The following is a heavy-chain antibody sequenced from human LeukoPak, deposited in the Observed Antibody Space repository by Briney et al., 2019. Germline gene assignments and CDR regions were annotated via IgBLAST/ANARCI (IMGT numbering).Heavy chain of an antibody. CDR1: GFTFSSYS. CDR2: ISSSSSTI. J-gene: IGHJ4*02. CDR3: ASGYCSTTSCRRDY. Sequence: PGGSLRLSCAASGFTFSSYSMNWVRQAPGKGLEWVSYISSSSSTIYYADSVKGRFTISRDNAENSLYLQMNSLRADDTAVYYCASGYCSTTSCRRDYWGQGTLVTVSS. D-gene: IGHD2-2*01. V-gene: IGHV3-48*04.